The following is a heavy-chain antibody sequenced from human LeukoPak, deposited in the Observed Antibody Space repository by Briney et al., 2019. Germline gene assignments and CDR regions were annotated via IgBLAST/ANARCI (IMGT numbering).Heavy chain of an antibody. J-gene: IGHJ5*02. CDR2: IIPIFGTA. Sequence: SVKVSCKASGYTFTSYGISWVRQAPGQGLEWMGGIIPIFGTANYAQKFQGRVTITADESTSTAYMELGSLRSEDTAVYYCAKLIITMVRGVIIPNWFDPWGQGTLVTVSS. CDR3: AKLIITMVRGVIIPNWFDP. V-gene: IGHV1-69*13. CDR1: GYTFTSYG. D-gene: IGHD3-10*01.